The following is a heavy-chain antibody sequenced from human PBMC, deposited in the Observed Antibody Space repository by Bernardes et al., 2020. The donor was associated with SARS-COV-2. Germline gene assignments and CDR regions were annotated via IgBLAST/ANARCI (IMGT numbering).Heavy chain of an antibody. CDR2: ISTYNGHT. J-gene: IGHJ4*02. D-gene: IGHD4-4*01. V-gene: IGHV1-18*04. CDR3: ARRSDSRGDYFDY. Sequence: ASMKVSCKASGYTFTRDAISWVRQAPGQGLEWMGWISTYNGHTNYEEKLQGRVTMTTDTSTSTAYMELRSLRSDDTAVYYCARRSDSRGDYFDYWGQGTLVTVSS. CDR1: GYTFTRDA.